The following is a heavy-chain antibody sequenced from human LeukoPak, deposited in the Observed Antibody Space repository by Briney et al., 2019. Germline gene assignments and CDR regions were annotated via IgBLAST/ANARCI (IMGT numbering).Heavy chain of an antibody. D-gene: IGHD3-22*01. CDR3: ARWYYDSSGYYWGGPFDY. Sequence: PWKSPRLSCAASGFTFSTYGMHWVRQAPGKGLEWVALIWCDGSNKYYADSVKGRFTISRDNSKNTLYVQMNSLRAEDTAVYYCARWYYDSSGYYWGGPFDYWGQGTLFTGFS. CDR2: IWCDGSNK. CDR1: GFTFSTYG. J-gene: IGHJ4*02. V-gene: IGHV3-33*01.